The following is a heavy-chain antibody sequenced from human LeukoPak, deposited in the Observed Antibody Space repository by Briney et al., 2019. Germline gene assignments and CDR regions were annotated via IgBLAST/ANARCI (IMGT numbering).Heavy chain of an antibody. CDR1: GFTFSSFG. J-gene: IGHJ4*02. V-gene: IGHV3-30*03. D-gene: IGHD1-26*01. Sequence: GGSLRLSCAASGFTFSSFGMHWVRQAPGKGLEWVAFISYDGSDKYNGDSVKGRFTISRDNSKNTLYLQMNSLGREDTAVYFCGREFSGDPDYWGQGTLVTVSS. CDR2: ISYDGSDK. CDR3: GREFSGDPDY.